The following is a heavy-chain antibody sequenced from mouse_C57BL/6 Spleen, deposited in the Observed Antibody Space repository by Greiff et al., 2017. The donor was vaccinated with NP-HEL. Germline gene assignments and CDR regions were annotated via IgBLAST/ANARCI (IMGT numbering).Heavy chain of an antibody. D-gene: IGHD5-1*01. CDR2: IDPANGNT. J-gene: IGHJ2*01. CDR1: GFNIKNTY. Sequence: VQLQPSVAELVRPGASVTLSCTASGFNIKNTYMHWVKQRPEQGLEWIGRIDPANGNTKSAPKFQGQAPLTADTFSNTVYLQLSSLTSEDTAIYYFALSTSVPYFDYWGQVTTLPVSA. CDR3: ALSTSVPYFDY. V-gene: IGHV14-3*01.